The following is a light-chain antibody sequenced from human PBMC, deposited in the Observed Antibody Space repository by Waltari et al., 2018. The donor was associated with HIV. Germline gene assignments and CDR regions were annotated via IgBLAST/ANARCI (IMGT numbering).Light chain of an antibody. Sequence: QSALTQPHSASGSPGQSVTISCTGTNSDIGGYNYVSWYQQHPGKAPKLVISEVTKRPSGVPDRFSGSKSGTTASLTVSGLQAEDEADYYCSSYADRNGFYVVFGGGTRLTVL. CDR3: SSYADRNGFYVV. CDR1: NSDIGGYNY. CDR2: EVT. V-gene: IGLV2-8*01. J-gene: IGLJ2*01.